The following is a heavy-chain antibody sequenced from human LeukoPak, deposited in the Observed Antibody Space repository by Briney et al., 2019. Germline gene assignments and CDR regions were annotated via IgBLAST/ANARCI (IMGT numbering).Heavy chain of an antibody. CDR2: INHSGST. Sequence: PSETLSLTCAVYGGSFSGYYWRWMRQPPGKGLEWIGEINHSGSTNYNPSLKSRVTISVDTSKNQFSLKLSSVTAADTAVYYCARLRITIFGVVNNWFDPWGQGTLVTVSS. J-gene: IGHJ5*02. CDR3: ARLRITIFGVVNNWFDP. V-gene: IGHV4-34*01. CDR1: GGSFSGYY. D-gene: IGHD3-3*01.